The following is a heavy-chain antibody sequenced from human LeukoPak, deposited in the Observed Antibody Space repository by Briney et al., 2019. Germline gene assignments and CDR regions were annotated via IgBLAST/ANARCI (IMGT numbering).Heavy chain of an antibody. D-gene: IGHD3-10*01. Sequence: SETLSLTCTVSGVSINSDAYYWTWIRQPAGKGLEWIGRIHSTGGPSYNPSLKSRITISIDASKNQFSLKLTSVSAADSAVYYCARDRGITTARGVPSWFDPWGQGTLVTVSS. CDR1: GVSINSDAYY. V-gene: IGHV4-61*02. CDR2: IHSTGGP. CDR3: ARDRGITTARGVPSWFDP. J-gene: IGHJ5*02.